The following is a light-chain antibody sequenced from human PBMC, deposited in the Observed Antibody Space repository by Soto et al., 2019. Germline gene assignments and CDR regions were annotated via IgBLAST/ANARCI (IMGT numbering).Light chain of an antibody. J-gene: IGKJ4*01. V-gene: IGKV2-28*01. Sequence: DIVMTQSPLSLPVTPGEPASISCRSSQSLLHSNGYNYLDWYLQKPAQSPQLLIYLGSNRASGVPDRFSGSGSGTDFTLKISRVEAEDVGVYYCMQALQTPLTFGGGTNVEIK. CDR1: QSLLHSNGYNY. CDR3: MQALQTPLT. CDR2: LGS.